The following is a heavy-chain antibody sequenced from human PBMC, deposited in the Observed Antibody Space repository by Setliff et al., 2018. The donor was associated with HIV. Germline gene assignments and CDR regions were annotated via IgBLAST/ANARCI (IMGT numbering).Heavy chain of an antibody. D-gene: IGHD3-10*01. J-gene: IGHJ5*02. Sequence: GGSLRLSCEASGFTLSNYYMNWIRQAPGKGLEWVSYISKTGSTISYAASVKGRFTISRDNAKNSLSLQMNNLRDEDTAVYFCARGDVVQFRGALDPRGQGALVTVSS. CDR3: ARGDVVQFRGALDP. V-gene: IGHV3-11*04. CDR2: ISKTGSTI. CDR1: GFTLSNYY.